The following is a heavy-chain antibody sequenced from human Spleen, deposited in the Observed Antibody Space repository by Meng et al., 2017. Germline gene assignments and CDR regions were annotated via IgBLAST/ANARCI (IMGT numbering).Heavy chain of an antibody. CDR2: ISYDGSNK. CDR1: GFAFTTYA. CDR3: ASSPLVTTDLDY. J-gene: IGHJ4*02. Sequence: GESLKISCAASGFAFTTYAMHWVRQAPGKGLEWVSLISYDGSNKFYADSVKGRFTISRDNSKNTLYLQVNSLRTEDTAVYYCASSPLVTTDLDYWGQGALVTVSS. D-gene: IGHD2-21*02. V-gene: IGHV3-30*04.